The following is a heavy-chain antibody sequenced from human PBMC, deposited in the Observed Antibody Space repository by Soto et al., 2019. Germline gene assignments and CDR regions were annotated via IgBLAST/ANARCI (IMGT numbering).Heavy chain of an antibody. D-gene: IGHD3-3*01. Sequence: SETLSLACTVSGVSITGYYWSWVRQPPGKGLEYIGYISYSGSTNYNPSLKSRVTISVDTSKNQFSLKLSSVTAADTAVYYCARLNAIFGAYDIDWGQGTLVTVSS. V-gene: IGHV4-59*08. CDR2: ISYSGST. CDR3: ARLNAIFGAYDID. CDR1: GVSITGYY. J-gene: IGHJ4*02.